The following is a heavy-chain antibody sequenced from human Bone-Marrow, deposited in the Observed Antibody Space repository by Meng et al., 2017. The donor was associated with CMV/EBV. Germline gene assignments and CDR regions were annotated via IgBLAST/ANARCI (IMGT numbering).Heavy chain of an antibody. CDR2: ISSSSSYI. V-gene: IGHV3-21*01. Sequence: GGSLRLSCAASGFTFSSYSMNWVRQAPGKGLEWVSSISSSSSYIYYADSVKGRFTISRDNAKNSLYLQMNSLRAEDTAVYYCARVGYCSSTSCSWGNWGQGTLVTGYS. CDR1: GFTFSSYS. CDR3: ARVGYCSSTSCSWGN. D-gene: IGHD2-2*03. J-gene: IGHJ4*02.